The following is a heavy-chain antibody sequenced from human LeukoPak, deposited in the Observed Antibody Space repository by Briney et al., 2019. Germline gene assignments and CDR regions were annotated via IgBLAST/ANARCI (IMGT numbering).Heavy chain of an antibody. Sequence: SETLSLTCTVSGGSISSSSYYWGWIRQPPGKGLEWIGSIYYSGSTYYNPPLKSRVTISVDTSKNQFSLKLSSVTAADTAVYYCASLYYDFWSGYPKADFDYWGQGTLVTVSS. CDR2: IYYSGST. J-gene: IGHJ4*02. CDR1: GGSISSSSYY. CDR3: ASLYYDFWSGYPKADFDY. D-gene: IGHD3-3*01. V-gene: IGHV4-39*01.